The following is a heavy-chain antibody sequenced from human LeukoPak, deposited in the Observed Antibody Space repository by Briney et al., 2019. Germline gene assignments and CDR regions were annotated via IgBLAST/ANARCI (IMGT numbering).Heavy chain of an antibody. CDR2: IIPIFGTA. Sequence: SVKVSCKASGGTFSSYAISWVRQAPGQGLEWMGGIIPIFGTANYAQKFEGRVTITADESTSTAYMELSSLRSEDTAVYYCARGLELRPDYFDYWGQGTLVTVSS. CDR1: GGTFSSYA. J-gene: IGHJ4*02. V-gene: IGHV1-69*13. CDR3: ARGLELRPDYFDY. D-gene: IGHD1-7*01.